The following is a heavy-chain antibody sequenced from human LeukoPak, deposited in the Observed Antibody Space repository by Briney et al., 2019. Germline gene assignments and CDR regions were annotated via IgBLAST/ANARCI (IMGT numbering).Heavy chain of an antibody. Sequence: SETLSLTCTVSGGSISSYYWSWIRQPPGKGLEWIGYIYYSGSTNYNPSLKSRVTISVDTSKNQFSLKLSSVTAADTAVYYCARGDRHHDSSGYPDYWGQGTLVTVSS. V-gene: IGHV4-59*01. J-gene: IGHJ4*02. CDR3: ARGDRHHDSSGYPDY. CDR2: IYYSGST. CDR1: GGSISSYY. D-gene: IGHD3-22*01.